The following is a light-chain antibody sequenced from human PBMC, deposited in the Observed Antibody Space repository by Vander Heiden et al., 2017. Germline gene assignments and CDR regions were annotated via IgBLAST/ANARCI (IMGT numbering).Light chain of an antibody. CDR1: QSVLYSSNNKNY. J-gene: IGKJ1*01. V-gene: IGKV4-1*01. CDR2: WAS. Sequence: DIVMTQSPDSLAVSLGEGATINCKSSQSVLYSSNNKNYLSWYQQKPGQPPELLIYWASTRESGVPDRFSGSGSGTDFTLTISSLQAEDVAVYYCQQSYSIPWTFGQGTRVEIK. CDR3: QQSYSIPWT.